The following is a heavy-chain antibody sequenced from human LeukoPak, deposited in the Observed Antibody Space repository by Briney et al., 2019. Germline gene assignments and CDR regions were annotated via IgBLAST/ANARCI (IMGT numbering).Heavy chain of an antibody. CDR2: IYSSDTT. Sequence: GGSLRLSCAASGFTFSNDAMNWVRQAPGKGLEWVSHIYSSDTTYADSVKGRFTISRDNAKNSLYLQMNSLRDEDTAVYYCARDLHYAFDIWGQGTMVTASS. J-gene: IGHJ3*02. V-gene: IGHV3-48*02. CDR1: GFTFSNDA. D-gene: IGHD3-10*01. CDR3: ARDLHYAFDI.